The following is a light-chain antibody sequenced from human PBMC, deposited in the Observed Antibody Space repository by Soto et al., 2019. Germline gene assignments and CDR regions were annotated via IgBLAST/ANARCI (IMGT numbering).Light chain of an antibody. Sequence: EIVMTQSPATLSVSPGEGATLSCRASQSLSGNLAWYQQRPGQAPRLLLYGASTWATGIPARFSGRGSGTEFTLTISSLQSEDFAVYYCQQYNNWPLTFGGGTKVEI. J-gene: IGKJ4*01. CDR3: QQYNNWPLT. CDR2: GAS. V-gene: IGKV3-15*01. CDR1: QSLSGN.